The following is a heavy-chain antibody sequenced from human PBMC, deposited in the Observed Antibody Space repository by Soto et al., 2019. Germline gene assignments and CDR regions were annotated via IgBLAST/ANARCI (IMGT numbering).Heavy chain of an antibody. V-gene: IGHV3-30*03. CDR2: ISYDGSNK. Sequence: PGGSLRLSCAASGFTFSSYGMHWVRQAPGKGLEWVAVISYDGSNKYYADSVKGRLTISRDNSKNTLYLQMNSLRGEDTAVYHCVTEFFDYDTSRYYLDYWGQGVSVTVSS. D-gene: IGHD3-22*01. CDR3: VTEFFDYDTSRYYLDY. J-gene: IGHJ4*02. CDR1: GFTFSSYG.